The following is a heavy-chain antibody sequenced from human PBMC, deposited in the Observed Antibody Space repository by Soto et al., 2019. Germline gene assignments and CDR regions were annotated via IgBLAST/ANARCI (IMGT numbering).Heavy chain of an antibody. CDR1: GFTVSSNY. CDR2: IYSGGST. Sequence: EVQLVESGGGLVQPGGSLRLSCAASGFTVSSNYMSWVRQAPGKGLEWVSVIYSGGSTYYADSVKGRFTISRDNSKNTLYLQMNSLRAEDTAVYYCARDPHYDIAALFFYGMDVWGQWTTVTVSS. CDR3: ARDPHYDIAALFFYGMDV. D-gene: IGHD6-6*01. J-gene: IGHJ6*02. V-gene: IGHV3-66*01.